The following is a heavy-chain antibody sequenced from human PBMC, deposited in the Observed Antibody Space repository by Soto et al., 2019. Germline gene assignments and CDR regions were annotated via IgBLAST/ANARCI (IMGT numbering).Heavy chain of an antibody. Sequence: PGGSLRLSCEASGFSFDDYAMHWVRQAPGKGLEWVSGIRWNSGMIGYADSVKGRFSISRDNAAKSLYLEMNSLRAEDTALYYCARGHSSSLDYFDYWGQGILVTVSS. CDR3: ARGHSSSLDYFDY. CDR2: IRWNSGMI. J-gene: IGHJ4*02. D-gene: IGHD6-19*01. V-gene: IGHV3-9*01. CDR1: GFSFDDYA.